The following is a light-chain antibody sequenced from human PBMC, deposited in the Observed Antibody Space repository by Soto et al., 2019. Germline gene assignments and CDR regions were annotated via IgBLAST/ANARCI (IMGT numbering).Light chain of an antibody. CDR2: AAS. V-gene: IGKV1-39*01. Sequence: DIQMTQSPSSLSASVGDRVTVTCRTSQNIYNYLNWYQQKPGEAPKLLIYAASSVQSGVPLRFSGTGSGTDFTLTISSLQPEDFATYYCEQTYSTPVTFGQGTRLEIK. J-gene: IGKJ5*01. CDR3: EQTYSTPVT. CDR1: QNIYNY.